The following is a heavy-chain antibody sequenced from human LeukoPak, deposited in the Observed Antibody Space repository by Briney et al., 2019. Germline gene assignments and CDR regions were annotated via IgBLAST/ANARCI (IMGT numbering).Heavy chain of an antibody. CDR3: AKGLSSGWNLKGSDY. J-gene: IGHJ4*02. Sequence: LPGGSLRLSCAASGFTFSGYAMSWVRQAPGKGLEWVSSISGSGGTTYYAESVKGRFTISRDNSKNTLYLQMNSLRAEETAVYYCAKGLSSGWNLKGSDYWGQGTLVIVSS. D-gene: IGHD6-19*01. V-gene: IGHV3-23*01. CDR1: GFTFSGYA. CDR2: ISGSGGTT.